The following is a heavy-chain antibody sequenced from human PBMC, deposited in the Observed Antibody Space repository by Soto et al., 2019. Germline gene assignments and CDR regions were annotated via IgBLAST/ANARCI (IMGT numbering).Heavy chain of an antibody. CDR2: ISGSGGST. V-gene: IGHV3-23*01. J-gene: IGHJ5*02. Sequence: GGSLRLSCAASGFTFSSYAMSWVRQAPGKGLEWVSAISGSGGSTYYADSVKGRFTISRDNSKNTLYLQMNSLRAEDTAVYYCATIRAYGDYGVWFDPWGQGTLVTVSS. D-gene: IGHD4-17*01. CDR1: GFTFSSYA. CDR3: ATIRAYGDYGVWFDP.